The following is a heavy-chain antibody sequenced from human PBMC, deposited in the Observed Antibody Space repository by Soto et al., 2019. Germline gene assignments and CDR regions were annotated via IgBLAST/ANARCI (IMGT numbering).Heavy chain of an antibody. CDR1: GFTFSSYA. Sequence: PGGSLRLSCAASGFTFSSYAMSWVRQAPGKGLEWVSAISGSGGSTYYADSVKGRFTISRDNSKNTLYLQMNSRRAEDTAVYYCARGEYSSSSVWAFDIWGQGTMVTVSS. V-gene: IGHV3-23*01. J-gene: IGHJ3*02. CDR3: ARGEYSSSSVWAFDI. CDR2: ISGSGGST. D-gene: IGHD6-6*01.